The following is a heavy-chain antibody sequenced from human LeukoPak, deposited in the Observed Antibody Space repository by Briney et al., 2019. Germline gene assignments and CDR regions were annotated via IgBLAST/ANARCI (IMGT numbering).Heavy chain of an antibody. V-gene: IGHV3-33*01. CDR3: ATISDLLFYFHS. CDR2: IWNDGSDK. J-gene: IGHJ4*02. CDR1: GFTFSNYG. Sequence: PGGSLRLSCEASGFTFSNYGMHWVRQAPGKGLEWLAVIWNDGSDKYYGDSVKGRFTISRDNSKNTVYLQMDSLRVEDTAMYYCATISDLLFYFHSWGQGTLVTVSS.